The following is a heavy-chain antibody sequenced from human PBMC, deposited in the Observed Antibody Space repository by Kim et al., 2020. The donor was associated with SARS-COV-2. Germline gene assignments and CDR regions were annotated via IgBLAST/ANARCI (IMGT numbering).Heavy chain of an antibody. CDR1: GFTVSSNY. J-gene: IGHJ5*02. CDR3: ARELCATKDVPTDGSCHSWFDP. CDR2: IYSGGST. Sequence: GGSLRLSCAASGFTVSSNYMSWVRQAPGKGLEWVSVIYSGGSTYYADSVKGRFTISRDNSKNTLYLQMNSLRAEDTAVYYCARELCATKDVPTDGSCHSWFDPWGQGTLVTVSS. V-gene: IGHV3-66*02. D-gene: IGHD3-22*01.